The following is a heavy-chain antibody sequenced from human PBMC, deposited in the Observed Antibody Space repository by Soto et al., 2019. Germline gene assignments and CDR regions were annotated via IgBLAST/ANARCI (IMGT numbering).Heavy chain of an antibody. CDR2: IYWDDDK. J-gene: IGHJ3*02. CDR3: AHISVMARIRGEAFDI. Sequence: QITLKESGPPLVKPTQTLTLTCTFSGFSLSTSGVGVGWIRQPPGKALEWLALIYWDDDKRYSPSLKSRLTIPTGTSKNQVVLTLTNMYPVDTATYYCAHISVMARIRGEAFDIWGQGTMVTVSS. D-gene: IGHD2-21*01. V-gene: IGHV2-5*02. CDR1: GFSLSTSGVG.